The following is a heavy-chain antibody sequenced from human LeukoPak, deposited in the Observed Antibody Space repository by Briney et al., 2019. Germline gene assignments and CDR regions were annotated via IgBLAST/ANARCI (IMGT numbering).Heavy chain of an antibody. CDR2: ISGSGGST. D-gene: IGHD6-19*01. CDR3: AKVIAVATNVFDY. CDR1: GFTFSSYA. J-gene: IGHJ4*02. V-gene: IGHV3-23*01. Sequence: PGGSLRLSCAASGFTFSSYAMSWVRQAPGKGLEWVSAISGSGGSTYYADSVKGRFTISRDNSKNTLYLQMNSLRAEDTAVYYCAKVIAVATNVFDYWGQATLVTVSS.